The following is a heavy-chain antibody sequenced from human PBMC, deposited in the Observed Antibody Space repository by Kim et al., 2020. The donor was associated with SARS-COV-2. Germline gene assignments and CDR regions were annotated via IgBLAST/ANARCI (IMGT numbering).Heavy chain of an antibody. V-gene: IGHV5-51*01. CDR2: IYPGDSDT. CDR1: GYSFTSYW. J-gene: IGHJ5*02. CDR3: ARLPYLTGTTNWFDP. Sequence: GESLKISCKGSGYSFTSYWIGWVRQMPGKGLEWMGIIYPGDSDTRYSPSFQGQVTISADKSISTAYLQWSSLKASDTAMYYCARLPYLTGTTNWFDPWGQGTLVTVSS. D-gene: IGHD1-20*01.